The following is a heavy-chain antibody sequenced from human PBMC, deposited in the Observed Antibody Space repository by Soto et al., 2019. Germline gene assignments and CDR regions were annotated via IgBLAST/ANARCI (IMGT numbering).Heavy chain of an antibody. V-gene: IGHV4-34*01. Sequence: SETLSLTCAVHGGSFSGFYWTWIRQPPGKGLEWIGEINHSGSSNYNPPLKSRVTMSLDTSRNQLSLSLNSVTAADTAVYYCARMAGPWYFDLWGRGTLVTVSS. CDR1: GGSFSGFY. J-gene: IGHJ2*01. CDR3: ARMAGPWYFDL. CDR2: INHSGSS.